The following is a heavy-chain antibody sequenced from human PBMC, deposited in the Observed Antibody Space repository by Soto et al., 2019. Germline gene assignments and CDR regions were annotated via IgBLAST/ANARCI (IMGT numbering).Heavy chain of an antibody. CDR3: ARDGSKTPSLYYYYGMDV. CDR1: GGSISTYY. D-gene: IGHD6-6*01. CDR2: IDTSGNT. V-gene: IGHV4-4*07. Sequence: NPSETLSLTCTVSGGSISTYYWSWIRQPAGKGLEWIGRIDTSGNTNYNPSLKSRVTMSVDTSKKQFSLKLTSVTAADTAVYYCARDGSKTPSLYYYYGMDVWGQGTTVTVSS. J-gene: IGHJ6*02.